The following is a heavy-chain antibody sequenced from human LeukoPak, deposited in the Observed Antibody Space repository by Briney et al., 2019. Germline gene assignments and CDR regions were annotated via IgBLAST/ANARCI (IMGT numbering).Heavy chain of an antibody. V-gene: IGHV4-34*01. J-gene: IGHJ5*02. CDR2: INHSGST. CDR1: GGSFSGYY. CDR3: ARGAQSYGYPRWFDP. D-gene: IGHD5-18*01. Sequence: PSETLSLTCAVYGGSFSGYYWSWIRQPPGKGLEWIGEINHSGSTNYNPSLKSRVTISVDTSKNQFSLKLSSVTAADTAVYYCARGAQSYGYPRWFDPWGQGTLVTVSS.